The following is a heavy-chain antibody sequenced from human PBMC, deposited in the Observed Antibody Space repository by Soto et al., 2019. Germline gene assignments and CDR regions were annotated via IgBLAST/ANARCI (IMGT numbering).Heavy chain of an antibody. CDR2: IPQDGVDG. CDR1: GFTFSMYS. Sequence: GSLRLSCEVSGFTFSMYSMSWVRQSPGKGLEWVAKIPQDGVDGHYADSVKGRFIISRDNGKNSLHLQLNNLRAEDTAVYYCARDHLILPAHDFFYGSDVWGRGATVTVSS. D-gene: IGHD2-21*02. CDR3: ARDHLILPAHDFFYGSDV. V-gene: IGHV3-7*03. J-gene: IGHJ6*01.